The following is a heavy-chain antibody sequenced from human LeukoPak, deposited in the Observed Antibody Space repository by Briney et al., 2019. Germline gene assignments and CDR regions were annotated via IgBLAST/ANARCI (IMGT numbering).Heavy chain of an antibody. Sequence: PGGSLRLSCVASGFTFSSYWMSWVRQAPGKGLEWVANINKDGSEKYYLDSVKGRFTISRDNAMDSLYLLMNSLRAEDTAVYYCARRYCSGGSCYSVDYWGQGTLVTVSS. J-gene: IGHJ4*02. CDR1: GFTFSSYW. CDR2: INKDGSEK. V-gene: IGHV3-7*01. CDR3: ARRYCSGGSCYSVDY. D-gene: IGHD2-15*01.